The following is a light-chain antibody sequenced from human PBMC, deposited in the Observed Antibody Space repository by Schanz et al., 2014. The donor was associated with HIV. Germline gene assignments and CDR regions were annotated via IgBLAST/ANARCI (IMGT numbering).Light chain of an antibody. CDR3: QQANSFPPT. CDR2: AAS. CDR1: QGISSY. V-gene: IGKV1-12*01. Sequence: DIQMTQSPSSLSASVGDRVTITCRASQGISSYLAWYQQKPGKVPKLLIYAASSLQSGVPSKFSGSGSGTEFTLTISSLQPEDFATYYCQQANSFPPTFGQGTKVEIK. J-gene: IGKJ1*01.